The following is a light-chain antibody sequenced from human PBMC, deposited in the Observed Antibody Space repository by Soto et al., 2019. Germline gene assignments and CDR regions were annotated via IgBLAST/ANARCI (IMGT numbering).Light chain of an antibody. V-gene: IGLV3-21*01. CDR1: NIGNKN. CDR3: QVWDSSSDHVV. CDR2: YDD. Sequence: SYELTQPRSLSVAPGKTARITCGGDNIGNKNVQWYQQKSGQAPVLVIYYDDVRPSGIPERFDGANSGNTATLTISRVEGEDEADYYCQVWDSSSDHVVFGGGTKLTVL. J-gene: IGLJ2*01.